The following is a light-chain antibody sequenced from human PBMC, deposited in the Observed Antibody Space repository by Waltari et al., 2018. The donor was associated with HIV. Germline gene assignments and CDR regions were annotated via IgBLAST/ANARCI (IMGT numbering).Light chain of an antibody. V-gene: IGLV2-18*02. CDR1: SSDVGSYNR. CDR3: SSYTSSSTFV. CDR2: AVS. J-gene: IGLJ1*01. Sequence: QSALTQPPSVSGSPGQSVPISCTGTSSDVGSYNRVPWSQQPPGTAPHRMIYAVSNRPSGVPDRFSGSKSGNTASLTISGLQAEDEADYYCSSYTSSSTFVFGTGTKVTVL.